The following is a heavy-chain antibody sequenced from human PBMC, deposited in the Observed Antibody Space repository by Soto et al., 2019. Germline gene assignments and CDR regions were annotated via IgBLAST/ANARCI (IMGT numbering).Heavy chain of an antibody. CDR2: ISYDGSNK. CDR3: AKDGLIWGDILTGHPVGYFDY. Sequence: AGSLRLSCASSGFTFSSYGMHWVRQAPGKGLEWVAVISYDGSNKYYADSVKGRFTISRDNSKNTLYLQMNSLRAEDTAVYYCAKDGLIWGDILTGHPVGYFDYWGQGT. D-gene: IGHD3-9*01. V-gene: IGHV3-30*18. J-gene: IGHJ4*02. CDR1: GFTFSSYG.